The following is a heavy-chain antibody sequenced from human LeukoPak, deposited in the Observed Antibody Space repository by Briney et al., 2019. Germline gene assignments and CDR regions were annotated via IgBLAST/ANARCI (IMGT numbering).Heavy chain of an antibody. CDR1: GFTFSSYA. Sequence: PGRSLRLPCAASGFTFSSYAMHWVRQAPGKGLEWVAVISYDGSNKYYADSVKGRFTISRDNSKNTLYLQMNSLRAEDTAVYYCARERVVYYHYYGMDVWGKGTTVTVSS. J-gene: IGHJ6*04. CDR3: ARERVVYYHYYGMDV. CDR2: ISYDGSNK. V-gene: IGHV3-30*04.